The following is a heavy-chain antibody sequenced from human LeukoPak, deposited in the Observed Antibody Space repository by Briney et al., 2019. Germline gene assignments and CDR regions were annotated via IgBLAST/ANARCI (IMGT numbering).Heavy chain of an antibody. CDR2: IKQDGSLK. Sequence: GGSLRLSCVASGFTFTNYWVNWVRQAPGKGLEWVAAIKQDGSLKQYVASVKGRFTISRDNAKNSAFLQMNNLRVEDTAVYYCQCAPAWGRGTLVTVSS. CDR1: GFTFTNYW. D-gene: IGHD2-15*01. V-gene: IGHV3-7*01. CDR3: QCAPA. J-gene: IGHJ4*02.